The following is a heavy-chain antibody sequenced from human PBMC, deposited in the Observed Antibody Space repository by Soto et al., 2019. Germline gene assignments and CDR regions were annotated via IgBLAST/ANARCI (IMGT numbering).Heavy chain of an antibody. J-gene: IGHJ5*02. CDR2: ISGGGIST. CDR3: ARDAISMVRGTNNWFDP. CDR1: GFTFSNYA. V-gene: IGHV3-23*01. D-gene: IGHD3-10*01. Sequence: EVQLLESGGGLVQPGGSLTLSCAASGFTFSNYAMSWVGQAPGKGLEWVSAISGGGISTYYADSVRGRFTISRDNSRNTLYLRMNRLRAEDTAVYYCARDAISMVRGTNNWFDPWGQGTLVTVSS.